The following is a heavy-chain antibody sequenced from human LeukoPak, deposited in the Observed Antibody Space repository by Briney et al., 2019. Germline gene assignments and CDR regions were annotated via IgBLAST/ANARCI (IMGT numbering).Heavy chain of an antibody. J-gene: IGHJ5*02. CDR3: ARVGDDIVAGGSWFDP. V-gene: IGHV1-18*01. CDR1: GYTFTTYG. D-gene: IGHD5-12*01. Sequence: SVKVSCKASGYTFTTYGISWVRQAPGQGLEWMGWISAYNGNTNYAQKLQGRVTITADESTTTAYMELSSLRSEDTAVYYCARVGDDIVAGGSWFDPWGQGTLVTVSS. CDR2: ISAYNGNT.